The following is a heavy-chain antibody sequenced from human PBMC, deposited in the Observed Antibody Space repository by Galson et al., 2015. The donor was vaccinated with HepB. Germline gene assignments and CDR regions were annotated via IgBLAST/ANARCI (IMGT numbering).Heavy chain of an antibody. CDR1: GFTFSSHG. CDR2: IWVDGTNK. D-gene: IGHD3-3*01. Sequence: SLRLSCAASGFTFSSHGMNWVRQAPGKGLEWVATIWVDGTNKFYADSVKGRFTISRDNSKNTLSLQKSSLRADDTAVYYCAREGHPHIYWSALDFWGQGILVTVSS. V-gene: IGHV3-33*01. CDR3: AREGHPHIYWSALDF. J-gene: IGHJ4*02.